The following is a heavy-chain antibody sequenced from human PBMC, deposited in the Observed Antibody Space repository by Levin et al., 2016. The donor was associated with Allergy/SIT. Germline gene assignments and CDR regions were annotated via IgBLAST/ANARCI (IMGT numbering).Heavy chain of an antibody. Sequence: WIRQPPGKGLEWVSSISVSSGFVYYADSVQGRFTISRDKAKKSLYLQMHSLRAEDTAVYYCARGIVVPAARIGYYYYYYMDVWGKGTTVTVSS. V-gene: IGHV3-21*01. CDR2: ISVSSGFV. CDR3: ARGIVVPAARIGYYYYYYMDV. J-gene: IGHJ6*03. D-gene: IGHD2-2*01.